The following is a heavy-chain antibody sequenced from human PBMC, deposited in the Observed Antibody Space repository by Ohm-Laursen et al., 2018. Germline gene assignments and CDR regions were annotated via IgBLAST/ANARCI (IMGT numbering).Heavy chain of an antibody. CDR2: INPNSGGT. D-gene: IGHD4-17*01. J-gene: IGHJ4*02. CDR3: ARVNFGTTEIDY. Sequence: GSSVKVSCKASGYTFTSYDINWVRQAPGQGLEWMGWINPNSGGTNYAQKFQGRVTMTRDTSISTAYMELSRLRSDDTAVYYCARVNFGTTEIDYWGQGTLVTVSS. V-gene: IGHV1-2*02. CDR1: GYTFTSYD.